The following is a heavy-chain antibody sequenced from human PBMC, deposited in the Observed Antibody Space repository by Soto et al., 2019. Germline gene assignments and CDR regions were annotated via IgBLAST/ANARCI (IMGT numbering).Heavy chain of an antibody. V-gene: IGHV1-46*01. D-gene: IGHD4-17*01. CDR1: GYTFTSYY. CDR3: AADRPIPKYGDYLGGFDY. J-gene: IGHJ4*02. Sequence: ASVKVSCKASGYTFTSYYMHWVLQAPGQGLEWMGIINPSGGSTSYAQKFQGRVTMTRDTSTSTVYMELSSLRSEDTAVYYCAADRPIPKYGDYLGGFDYWGQGTLVTVSS. CDR2: INPSGGST.